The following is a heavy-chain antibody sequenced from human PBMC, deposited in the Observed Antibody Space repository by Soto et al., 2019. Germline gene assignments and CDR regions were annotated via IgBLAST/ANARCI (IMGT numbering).Heavy chain of an antibody. Sequence: ASVKVSCKASGYTFADYAVHWVRQAPGQSLEWMGWINSAHGKTKYSQKFQARVTITRDASATTDYLELSSLRSEDTAVYYCARSVAPGQFDYWGQRTRVTVSS. V-gene: IGHV1-3*04. CDR2: INSAHGKT. CDR1: GYTFADYA. J-gene: IGHJ4*02. CDR3: ARSVAPGQFDY. D-gene: IGHD6-19*01.